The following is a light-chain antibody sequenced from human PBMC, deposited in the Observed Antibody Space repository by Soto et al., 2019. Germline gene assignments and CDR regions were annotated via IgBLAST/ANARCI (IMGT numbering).Light chain of an antibody. CDR1: QGISSW. CDR2: DAS. V-gene: IGKV1-5*01. J-gene: IGKJ1*01. CDR3: LQDINYPWK. Sequence: DIQITQSPSTLSASVGDRVTITCRASQGISSWLAWYQQKPGKAPKLLIYDASSLESGVPPRFSGSGSGTDFTLAISSLQPEDSATYYCLQDINYPWKCGQGTKVDIK.